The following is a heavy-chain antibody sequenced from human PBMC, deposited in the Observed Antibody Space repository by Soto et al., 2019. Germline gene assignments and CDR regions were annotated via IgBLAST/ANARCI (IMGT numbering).Heavy chain of an antibody. CDR2: FDPEDGET. CDR1: GYTLTEFS. CDR3: ARESGGATATLDCSSSSTDV. D-gene: IGHD1-26*01. Sequence: ASVKVSCKVSGYTLTEFSMHWVRQAPGKGLEWMGGFDPEDGETIYAQKFQGRVTMTKDTSTNTAYMELSSLRSEDTAVYYCARESGGATATLDCSSSSTDVWGTGLTVTV. J-gene: IGHJ6*03. V-gene: IGHV1-24*01.